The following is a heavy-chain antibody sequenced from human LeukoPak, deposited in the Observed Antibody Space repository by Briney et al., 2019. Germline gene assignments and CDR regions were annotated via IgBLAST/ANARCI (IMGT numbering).Heavy chain of an antibody. J-gene: IGHJ5*02. D-gene: IGHD3-9*01. CDR1: GYTFTGYY. CDR2: INPNSGGT. Sequence: GASVKVSCKASGYTFTGYYMHWVRQAPGQGLEWMGWINPNSGGTNYAQKFQGRVTKTRDTSISTAYMELSRLRSDDTAVYYCARDGDYDILTVDWFDPWGQGTLVTVSS. CDR3: ARDGDYDILTVDWFDP. V-gene: IGHV1-2*02.